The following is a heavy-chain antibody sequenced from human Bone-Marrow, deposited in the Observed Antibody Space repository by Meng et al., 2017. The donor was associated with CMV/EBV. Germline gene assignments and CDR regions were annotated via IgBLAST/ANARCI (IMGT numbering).Heavy chain of an antibody. CDR1: GYTFTSYD. CDR3: ARTPRVVPAAMDY. CDR2: INPNSGGT. D-gene: IGHD2-2*01. J-gene: IGHJ4*02. V-gene: IGHV1-2*02. Sequence: ASVKVSCKASGYTFTSYDINWVRQATGQGLEWMGWINPNSGGTNYAQKFQGRVTMTRDTSISTAYMELSRLRSDDTAVYYCARTPRVVPAAMDYWGQGTLVTVSS.